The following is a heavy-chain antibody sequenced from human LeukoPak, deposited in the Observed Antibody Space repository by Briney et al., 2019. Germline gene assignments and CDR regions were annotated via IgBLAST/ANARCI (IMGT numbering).Heavy chain of an antibody. Sequence: GGSLRLSCAASGFTFSNAWMNWVRQAPGKGLEWVGRIKGQIDGGTTDYAAPVKGRFTISRDDSKNTLYLQINSLKTEDTAVYYCATEFFENGYNYWGQGTLVTVSS. CDR2: IKGQIDGGTT. D-gene: IGHD3-22*01. J-gene: IGHJ4*02. CDR1: GFTFSNAW. CDR3: ATEFFENGYNY. V-gene: IGHV3-15*01.